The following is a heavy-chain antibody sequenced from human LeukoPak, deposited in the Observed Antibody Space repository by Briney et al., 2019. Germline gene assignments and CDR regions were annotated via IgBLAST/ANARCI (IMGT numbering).Heavy chain of an antibody. Sequence: GASVKVSCKASGGTFSRHAISWVRQAPGQGLEWMGGIIPIFGTANYAQKFQGRVTITADESTSTAYMELSSLRSEDTAVYYCARVGRTVAHLGYWGQGTLVTVSS. CDR3: ARVGRTVAHLGY. CDR1: GGTFSRHA. J-gene: IGHJ4*02. V-gene: IGHV1-69*13. D-gene: IGHD4-23*01. CDR2: IIPIFGTA.